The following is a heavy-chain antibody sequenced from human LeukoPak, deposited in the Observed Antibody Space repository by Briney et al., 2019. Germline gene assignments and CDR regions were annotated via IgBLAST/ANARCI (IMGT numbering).Heavy chain of an antibody. CDR3: ARDHCSGGSCYSFDY. D-gene: IGHD2-15*01. J-gene: IGHJ4*02. V-gene: IGHV1-69*13. Sequence: SVTVSCKASGGTFSSYAISWVRQAPGQGLEWMGGIIPIFGTANYAQKFQGRVTITADESTSTAYKELSSLRSEDTAVYYCARDHCSGGSCYSFDYWGQGTLVTVSS. CDR1: GGTFSSYA. CDR2: IIPIFGTA.